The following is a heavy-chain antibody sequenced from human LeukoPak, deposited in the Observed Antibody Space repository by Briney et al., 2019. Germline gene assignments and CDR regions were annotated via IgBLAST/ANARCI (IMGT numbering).Heavy chain of an antibody. D-gene: IGHD4-17*01. J-gene: IGHJ4*02. V-gene: IGHV1-69*04. Sequence: SVKVSCKASGGTFSSYAISWVRQAPGQGLEWMGRIIPILGIANYAQKFQGRVTITADKSTSTAYMELSSLRSEDTAVYYCARVDPKDYERLDYWGQGTLVTASS. CDR2: IIPILGIA. CDR3: ARVDPKDYERLDY. CDR1: GGTFSSYA.